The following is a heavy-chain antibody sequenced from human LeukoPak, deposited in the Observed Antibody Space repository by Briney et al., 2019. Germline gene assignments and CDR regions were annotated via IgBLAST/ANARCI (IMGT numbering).Heavy chain of an antibody. J-gene: IGHJ6*03. Sequence: SETLSLTCTVSGGSISSYYWSGIRQPPGKGLEWIGYIYYSGSTNYNPSLKSRVTISVDTSKNQFSLKLSSVTAADTAVYYCARAQPITMVRGVIYYYYYMDVWGKGTTVTVSS. CDR1: GGSISSYY. CDR3: ARAQPITMVRGVIYYYYYMDV. CDR2: IYYSGST. D-gene: IGHD3-10*01. V-gene: IGHV4-59*01.